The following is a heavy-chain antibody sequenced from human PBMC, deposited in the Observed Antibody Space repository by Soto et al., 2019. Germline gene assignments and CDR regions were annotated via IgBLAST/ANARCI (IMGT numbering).Heavy chain of an antibody. D-gene: IGHD3-22*01. CDR3: ARHYDSSGYYASGYFDY. V-gene: IGHV4-39*01. Sequence: PSETLSLTCTVSGGSISSSSYYWGWIRQPPGKGLEWIGSIYYSGSTYYNPSLKSRVTISVDTSKNQFSLKLSSVTAADTAVYYCARHYDSSGYYASGYFDYSGQGTLVTVSS. CDR2: IYYSGST. CDR1: GGSISSSSYY. J-gene: IGHJ4*02.